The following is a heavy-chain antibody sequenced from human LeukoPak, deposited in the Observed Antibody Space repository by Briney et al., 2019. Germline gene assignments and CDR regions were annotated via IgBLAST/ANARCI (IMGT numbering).Heavy chain of an antibody. J-gene: IGHJ6*02. Sequence: PGGSLRLSCAASGFTFSDHYMDWVRQAPGKGLEWVGRTRNKANSYTTEYAASVKGRFTISRADSENSLYLQMNSLKTEDTAVYYCARDEFWSGYYRSYYGMDVWGQGTTVTVSS. CDR2: TRNKANSYTT. CDR3: ARDEFWSGYYRSYYGMDV. CDR1: GFTFSDHY. D-gene: IGHD3-3*01. V-gene: IGHV3-72*01.